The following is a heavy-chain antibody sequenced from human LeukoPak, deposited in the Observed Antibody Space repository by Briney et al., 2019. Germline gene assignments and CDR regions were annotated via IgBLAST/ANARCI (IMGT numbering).Heavy chain of an antibody. CDR2: IYYTGNA. CDR3: ARGPYSYDSSGAFDI. D-gene: IGHD3-22*01. Sequence: PSETQSLTCTVSGGSITDYYWSWIRQPPGKGLEWIGYIYYTGNAYYNPSLKSRVTMSVDTSKNQFSLKLSSVTAADTAVYFCARGPYSYDSSGAFDIWGQGTMVTVSS. CDR1: GGSITDYY. V-gene: IGHV4-59*08. J-gene: IGHJ3*02.